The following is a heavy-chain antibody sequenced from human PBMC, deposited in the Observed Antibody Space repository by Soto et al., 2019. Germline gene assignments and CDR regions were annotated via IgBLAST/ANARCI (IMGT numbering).Heavy chain of an antibody. CDR3: ARGPLGKLWYNWFDP. CDR1: GGTFSSYA. D-gene: IGHD5-18*01. CDR2: IIPIFGTA. V-gene: IGHV1-69*13. J-gene: IGHJ5*02. Sequence: SVKVSCKASGGTFSSYAISCVRQAPGQGLEWMGGIIPIFGTANYAQKFQGRVTITADESTSTAYMELSSLRSEDTAVYYCARGPLGKLWYNWFDPWGQGTLVTVSS.